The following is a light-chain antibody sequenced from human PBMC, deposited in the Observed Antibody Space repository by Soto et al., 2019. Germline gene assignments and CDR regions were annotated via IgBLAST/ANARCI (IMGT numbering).Light chain of an antibody. Sequence: QSVLTQAPSASGTPGQRVTISCSGSSSNIGSMTVNWYQQLPGMAPKLLIFNNHQRPSGVPDRFSGSKSGTSASLAISGLQSEDEADYYCAAWDDSLNACVFGTGTKVTVL. CDR2: NNH. CDR3: AAWDDSLNACV. CDR1: SSNIGSMT. J-gene: IGLJ1*01. V-gene: IGLV1-44*01.